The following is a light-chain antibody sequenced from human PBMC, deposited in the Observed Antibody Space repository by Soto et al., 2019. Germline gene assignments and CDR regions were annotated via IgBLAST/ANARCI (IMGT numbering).Light chain of an antibody. J-gene: IGKJ4*01. CDR3: QQYNSYPLT. CDR1: QSISSW. V-gene: IGKV1-5*03. CDR2: KAS. Sequence: DIQMTQSPSTLSASVGDRVTITCRASQSISSWLAWYQQKPGKAPKLLIYKASNLESGVPSRFSGSGSGTACPLTISSLQPDDLATYYCQQYNSYPLTFGGGTKVEIK.